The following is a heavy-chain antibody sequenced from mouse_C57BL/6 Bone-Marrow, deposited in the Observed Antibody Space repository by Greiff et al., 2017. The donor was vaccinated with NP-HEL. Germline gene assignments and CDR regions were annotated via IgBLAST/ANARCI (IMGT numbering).Heavy chain of an antibody. CDR1: GFNIKDYY. CDR3: ADYYGSSPFAY. D-gene: IGHD1-1*01. CDR2: IDPEDGET. Sequence: EVKLVESGAELVKPGASVKLSCTASGFNIKDYYMHWVKQRTEQGLEWIGRIDPEDGETKYAPKFQGKATITADTSSNTAYLQLSSLTSEDTAVYYCADYYGSSPFAYWGQGTLVTVSA. J-gene: IGHJ3*01. V-gene: IGHV14-2*01.